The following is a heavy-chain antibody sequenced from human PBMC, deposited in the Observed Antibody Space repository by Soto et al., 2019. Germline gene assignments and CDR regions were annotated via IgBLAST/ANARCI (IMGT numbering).Heavy chain of an antibody. D-gene: IGHD2-2*01. J-gene: IGHJ4*02. Sequence: ASVKVSCKASGYTFTSYGISWVRQAPGQGLEWMGWISAYNGNTNYAQKPQGRVTMTTDTSTSTAYIEMRSLRSDGTPVYYCARDLYRAPVEHIVVVPAAYGWGQGTLVTVAS. CDR1: GYTFTSYG. V-gene: IGHV1-18*01. CDR2: ISAYNGNT. CDR3: ARDLYRAPVEHIVVVPAAYG.